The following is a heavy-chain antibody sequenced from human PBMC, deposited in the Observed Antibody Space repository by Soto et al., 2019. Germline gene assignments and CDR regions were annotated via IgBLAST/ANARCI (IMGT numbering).Heavy chain of an antibody. CDR1: GGSISSYY. CDR3: ARGLSSGWSVFFDY. J-gene: IGHJ4*02. D-gene: IGHD6-19*01. V-gene: IGHV4-59*01. Sequence: SETLSLTCPVSGGSISSYYWSWIRQPPGKGLEWIGYIYYSGSTNYNPSLKSRVTISVDTSKNQFSLKLSSVTAADTAVYYCARGLSSGWSVFFDYWGQGTLVTVSS. CDR2: IYYSGST.